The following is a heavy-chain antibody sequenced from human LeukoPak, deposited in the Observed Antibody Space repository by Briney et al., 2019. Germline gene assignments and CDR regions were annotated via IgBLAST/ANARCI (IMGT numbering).Heavy chain of an antibody. D-gene: IGHD3-3*01. V-gene: IGHV4-38-2*01. J-gene: IGHJ3*02. CDR2: IYHSGST. Sequence: SETLSLTCAVSGYSISSGYYWGWIRQPPGKGLEWIGSIYHSGSTYYNPSLKSRVTISVDTSKNQFSLKLSSVTAADTAVYYCARPTIFGLVPGDAFDIWGQGTMVTVSS. CDR1: GYSISSGYY. CDR3: ARPTIFGLVPGDAFDI.